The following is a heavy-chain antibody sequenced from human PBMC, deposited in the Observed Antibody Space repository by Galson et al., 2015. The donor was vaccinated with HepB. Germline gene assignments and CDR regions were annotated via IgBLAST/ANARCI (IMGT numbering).Heavy chain of an antibody. D-gene: IGHD1-1*01. Sequence: SVKVSCKASGYSFSNYGLSWIRQAPGPGLEWMGWFSGYDGSTNYAQKFQGRVTMTADASTGTAYLELRNLRSDDTAVYYCAGDSRLEWRLNNYFSYGMDVWGQGSAVTVS. CDR1: GYSFSNYG. CDR2: FSGYDGST. CDR3: AGDSRLEWRLNNYFSYGMDV. V-gene: IGHV1-18*01. J-gene: IGHJ6*02.